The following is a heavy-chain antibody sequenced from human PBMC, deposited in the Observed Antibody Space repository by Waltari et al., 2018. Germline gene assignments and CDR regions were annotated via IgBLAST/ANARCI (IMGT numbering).Heavy chain of an antibody. CDR2: ISWSSGSI. J-gene: IGHJ4*02. CDR3: AKGADYYFDY. CDR1: AFPFGVFS. Sequence: EVQLVESGGGLVHHAWSLRLSCGSSAFPFGVFSLHRVRQAPGKGLEWVSGISWSSGSIGYADSVKGRFTISRDNAKNSLYLQMNSLRAEDMALYYCAKGADYYFDYWGQGTLVTVSS. V-gene: IGHV3-9*03.